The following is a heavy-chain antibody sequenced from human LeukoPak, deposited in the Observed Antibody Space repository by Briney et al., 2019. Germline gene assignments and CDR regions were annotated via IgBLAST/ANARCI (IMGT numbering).Heavy chain of an antibody. V-gene: IGHV4-30-2*01. CDR1: GGSISGGVYS. CDR2: IYHSETT. CDR3: ARSRTAYYRYFDS. Sequence: SETLSLTCAVSGGSISGGVYSWSWIRQPPGKGLEWIGYIYHSETTYYNPSLQSRVTISVNRSKNRFSLKLTSVTAADTAVYYCARSRTAYYRYFDSWGQGTLVTVSS. J-gene: IGHJ4*02. D-gene: IGHD3-22*01.